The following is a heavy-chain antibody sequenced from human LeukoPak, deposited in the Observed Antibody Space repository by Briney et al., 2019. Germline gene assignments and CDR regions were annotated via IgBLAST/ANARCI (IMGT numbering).Heavy chain of an antibody. Sequence: SETLSLTCTVSGGSISSYYWSWIRQPAGKGLEWIGRIYTSGSTNYNPSLKSRVTMSVDTSKNQFSLKLSSVTAADTAVYYCARADITIFGVVTKADAFDIWGQGTMVTVSS. CDR1: GGSISSYY. CDR3: ARADITIFGVVTKADAFDI. J-gene: IGHJ3*02. CDR2: IYTSGST. V-gene: IGHV4-4*07. D-gene: IGHD3-3*01.